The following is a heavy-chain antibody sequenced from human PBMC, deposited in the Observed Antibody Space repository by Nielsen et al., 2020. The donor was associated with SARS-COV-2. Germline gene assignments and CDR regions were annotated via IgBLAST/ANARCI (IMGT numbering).Heavy chain of an antibody. V-gene: IGHV4-34*01. CDR3: ARGHGGYRVGGYYFDY. Sequence: SETLSLTCAVYGGSFSGYYWSWIRQPPGKGLEWIGEINHSGSTNYNPSLKSRVTISVDTSKNQFSLKLSSVTAADTAVYYCARGHGGYRVGGYYFDYWGQGTLVTISS. CDR1: GGSFSGYY. J-gene: IGHJ4*02. CDR2: INHSGST. D-gene: IGHD3-22*01.